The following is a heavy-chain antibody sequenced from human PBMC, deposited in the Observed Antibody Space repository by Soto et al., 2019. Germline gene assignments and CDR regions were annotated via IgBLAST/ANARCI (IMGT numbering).Heavy chain of an antibody. D-gene: IGHD6-13*01. CDR2: IWYDGSNK. CDR1: GFTFSNYG. Sequence: QVQLVESGGGVVQPGRSLRLSCAASGFTFSNYGMHWVHQAPGKGLEWVAVIWYDGSNKYYADSVKGRFTISRDNSENTLYLQMNSLRAEDTAVYYCAREAGSSWYYFDYWGQGTLVTVSS. V-gene: IGHV3-33*01. CDR3: AREAGSSWYYFDY. J-gene: IGHJ4*02.